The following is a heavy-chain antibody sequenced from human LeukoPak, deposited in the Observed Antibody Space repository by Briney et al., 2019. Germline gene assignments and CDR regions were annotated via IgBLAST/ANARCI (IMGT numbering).Heavy chain of an antibody. CDR1: GGSFSGYY. D-gene: IGHD4-17*01. Sequence: SETLSLTCAVYGGSFSGYYWSWIRQPPGKGLEWIGEIYHSGSTNYNPSLKSRVTISVDKSKNQFSLKLSSVTAADTAVYYCARVRGYGDYRIWYFDLWGRGTLVTVSS. CDR3: ARVRGYGDYRIWYFDL. V-gene: IGHV4-34*01. CDR2: IYHSGST. J-gene: IGHJ2*01.